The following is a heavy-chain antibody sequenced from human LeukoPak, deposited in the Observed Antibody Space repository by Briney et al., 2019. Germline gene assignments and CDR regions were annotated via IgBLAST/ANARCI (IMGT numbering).Heavy chain of an antibody. V-gene: IGHV3-23*01. Sequence: GGSLRLSCAASGFTFSSYAMSWVRQAPGKGLEWVSAISGSGGSTYYADSVKGRFTISRDNAKNSLYLQMNSLRAEGTAVYYCARPGLGYCSGGSCYSLLYYFDYWGQGTLVTVSS. J-gene: IGHJ4*02. CDR3: ARPGLGYCSGGSCYSLLYYFDY. CDR2: ISGSGGST. CDR1: GFTFSSYA. D-gene: IGHD2-15*01.